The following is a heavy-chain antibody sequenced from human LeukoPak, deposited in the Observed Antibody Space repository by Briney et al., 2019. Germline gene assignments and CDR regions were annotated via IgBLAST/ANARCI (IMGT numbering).Heavy chain of an antibody. CDR1: GFTISSYA. Sequence: PGGSLRLSCAASGFTISSYAMSWVRQAPGKGLEWVSATSATGGSSYYADSVKGRFTISRDNSKNRLYLQMNSLRAEDTALYYCAKGAGRDYYDSSGRFYYFDYWGQGTLVTVPS. CDR3: AKGAGRDYYDSSGRFYYFDY. CDR2: TSATGGSS. J-gene: IGHJ4*02. D-gene: IGHD3-22*01. V-gene: IGHV3-23*01.